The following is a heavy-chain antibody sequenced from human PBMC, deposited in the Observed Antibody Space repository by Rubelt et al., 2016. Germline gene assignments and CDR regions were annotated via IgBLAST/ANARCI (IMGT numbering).Heavy chain of an antibody. CDR2: INPNTGGT. D-gene: IGHD5-12*01. Sequence: QVQLVQPGAEVKKPGASVKVSCKASGYTFTSYYMHWVRQAPGQGLEWMGWINPNTGGTNYAQKFQGRVTMTRAPSISTAYLELSRLRSDDTAVYYCARGAIVATLNYYYGMDVWGQGTTVTVSS. J-gene: IGHJ6*02. CDR3: ARGAIVATLNYYYGMDV. CDR1: GYTFTSYY. V-gene: IGHV1-2*02.